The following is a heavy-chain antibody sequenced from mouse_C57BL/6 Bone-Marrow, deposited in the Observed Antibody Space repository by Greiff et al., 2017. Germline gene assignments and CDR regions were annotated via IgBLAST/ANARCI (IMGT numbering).Heavy chain of an antibody. CDR1: GYTFTSYW. J-gene: IGHJ1*03. V-gene: IGHV1-7*01. D-gene: IGHD1-1*01. CDR2: INPSSGYT. Sequence: VKVVESGAELAKPGASVKLSCKASGYTFTSYWMHWVKQRPGQGLEWIGYINPSSGYTKYNQKFKDKATLTADKSSSTAYMQLSSLTYEDSAVYYCAKVVSSHWYFDVWGTGTTVTVSS. CDR3: AKVVSSHWYFDV.